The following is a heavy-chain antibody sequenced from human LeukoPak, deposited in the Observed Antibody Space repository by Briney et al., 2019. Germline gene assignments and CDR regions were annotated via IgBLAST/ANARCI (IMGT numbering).Heavy chain of an antibody. CDR3: ARGTMMVGP. CDR2: IXXXGXX. J-gene: IGHJ5*02. V-gene: IGHV4-59*01. CDR1: GGSISSYX. Sequence: PSETLSLTCTVSGGSISSYXXXXXRQXPXXGXXXXXFIXXXGXXXXXXXXEXRXXXXXXXSKNQFSLKLSSVTAADTAVYYCARGTMMVGPWGQGTLVTVSS. D-gene: IGHD3-22*01.